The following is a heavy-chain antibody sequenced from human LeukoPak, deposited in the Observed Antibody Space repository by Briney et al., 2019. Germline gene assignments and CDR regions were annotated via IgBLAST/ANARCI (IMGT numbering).Heavy chain of an antibody. J-gene: IGHJ4*02. Sequence: PGESLKISCKGSGYTFTSHWISWVRQMPGKGLEWMGRIAPSDSYANYSPSFEGQVSISADKSISTAYLQWSSLKASDTAMYYCARHRDCGAGNCYPDYWGQGTLVTVSS. CDR2: IAPSDSYA. D-gene: IGHD2-15*01. CDR3: ARHRDCGAGNCYPDY. V-gene: IGHV5-10-1*04. CDR1: GYTFTSHW.